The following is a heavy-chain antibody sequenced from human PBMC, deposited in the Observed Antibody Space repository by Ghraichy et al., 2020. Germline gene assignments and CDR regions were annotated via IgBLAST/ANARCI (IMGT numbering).Heavy chain of an antibody. Sequence: SETLSLTCTPSSGSVSGGTYYWSWIRQSPGGRLEWIGYIFSTGGTNYNPSLESRVTISLDTTENHMSLTLTSVTAADTAVYFCARSVATRRPFDYWGQGTLVTVAS. CDR3: ARSVATRRPFDY. V-gene: IGHV4-61*03. CDR2: IFSTGGT. CDR1: SGSVSGGTYY. D-gene: IGHD2-15*01. J-gene: IGHJ4*02.